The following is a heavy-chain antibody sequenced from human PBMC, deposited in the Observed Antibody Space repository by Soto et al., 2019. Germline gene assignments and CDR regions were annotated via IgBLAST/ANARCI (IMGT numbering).Heavy chain of an antibody. CDR3: ARGRIQLWYPFDY. D-gene: IGHD5-18*01. J-gene: IGHJ4*02. CDR1: GTSIRSTY. CDR2: IYYSGST. Sequence: PAETLSPTCTVPGTSIRSTYSSWIRPPPGKGLEWIGYIYYSGSTNYNPPLKSRVTISVDTSKNQFSLKLSSVTAADTAVYYCARGRIQLWYPFDYWGPGTLVTVSS. V-gene: IGHV4-59*01.